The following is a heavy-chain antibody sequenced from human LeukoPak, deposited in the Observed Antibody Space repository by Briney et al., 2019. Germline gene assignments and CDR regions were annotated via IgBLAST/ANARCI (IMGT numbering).Heavy chain of an antibody. Sequence: PSQTLSLTCTVSGDSISSGDYYWRWIRQPAGKGLEWIGRISSSGSTNYNPSLKSRVTISVDTSKNQFSLKLSSVTAADTAVYYCARLVRGGYFDLWGRGTLVTVSS. V-gene: IGHV4-61*02. CDR3: ARLVRGGYFDL. D-gene: IGHD3-10*01. J-gene: IGHJ2*01. CDR2: ISSSGST. CDR1: GDSISSGDYY.